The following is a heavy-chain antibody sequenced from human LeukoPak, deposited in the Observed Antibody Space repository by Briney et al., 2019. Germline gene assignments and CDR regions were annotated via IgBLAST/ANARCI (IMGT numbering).Heavy chain of an antibody. Sequence: SETLSLTCTVSGGSISSYYWSWIRQPPGKGLEWIGYIYTSGSTNYNPSLKSRVTISVDTSENQFSLKLSSVTAADTAVYYCARCNPYFDYWGQGTLVTVSS. J-gene: IGHJ4*02. CDR3: ARCNPYFDY. V-gene: IGHV4-4*09. CDR1: GGSISSYY. CDR2: IYTSGST. D-gene: IGHD1-14*01.